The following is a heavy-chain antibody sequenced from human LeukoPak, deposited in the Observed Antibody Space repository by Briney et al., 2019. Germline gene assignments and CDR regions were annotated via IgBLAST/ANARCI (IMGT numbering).Heavy chain of an antibody. CDR2: ISSNGGST. D-gene: IGHD4-17*01. V-gene: IGHV3-64*01. CDR3: ARGQYGDYLVYYFDY. Sequence: GGSLRLSCAASGFTFSSYAMHWVRQAPGKGLEYVSAISSNGGSTYYANSVKGRFTISRDNSKNTLYLQMGSLRAEDMAVYYCARGQYGDYLVYYFDYWGQGTLVTVSS. CDR1: GFTFSSYA. J-gene: IGHJ4*02.